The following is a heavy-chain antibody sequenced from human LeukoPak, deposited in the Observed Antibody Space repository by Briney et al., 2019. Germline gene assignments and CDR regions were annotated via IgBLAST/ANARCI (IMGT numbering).Heavy chain of an antibody. V-gene: IGHV3-23*01. D-gene: IGHD5-12*01. J-gene: IGHJ4*02. CDR3: AKGEGGYDSLDY. CDR1: GFTFSNYA. CDR2: ISGTGGST. Sequence: GGSLRLSCAASGFTFSNYAMNWVREAPGPGLKWLSAISGTGGSTYYADSVKGRFTISRDKSKNTLYLQMNSLRAQDTAVYSCAKGEGGYDSLDYWGQGTLVTVSS.